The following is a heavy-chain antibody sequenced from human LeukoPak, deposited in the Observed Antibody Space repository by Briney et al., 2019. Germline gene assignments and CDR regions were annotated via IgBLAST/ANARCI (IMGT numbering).Heavy chain of an antibody. D-gene: IGHD6-19*01. CDR1: GYSFATYW. V-gene: IGHV5-51*01. CDR2: IYPGDSDV. CDR3: GRHKAGIAVTGPFFDY. Sequence: GESLKISYKASGYSFATYWIGWVRQMPGRGLEWMGIIYPGDSDVIYSPSFQGQVTISADKSITTAYLQWNNLKASDTAIYYCGRHKAGIAVTGPFFDYWGQGALVTVSS. J-gene: IGHJ4*02.